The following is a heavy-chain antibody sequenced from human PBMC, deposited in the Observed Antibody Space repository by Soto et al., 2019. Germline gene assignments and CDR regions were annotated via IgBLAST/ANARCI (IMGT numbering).Heavy chain of an antibody. CDR3: AKDIKWNLPAGYLDN. J-gene: IGHJ4*02. D-gene: IGHD1-1*01. CDR2: ISWNSGYT. Sequence: PGGSLRLSCIASGFTFDDHAMHWVRQAPGKGLEWVPGISWNSGYTGYADSVKGRFTISRDNAKNSVHLQMNSLRAEDTAFYYCAKDIKWNLPAGYLDNWGQGTLVTSPQ. V-gene: IGHV3-9*01. CDR1: GFTFDDHA.